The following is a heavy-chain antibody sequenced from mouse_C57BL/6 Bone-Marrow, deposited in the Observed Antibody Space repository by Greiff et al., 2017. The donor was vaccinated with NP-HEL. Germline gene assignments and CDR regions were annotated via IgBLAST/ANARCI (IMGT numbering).Heavy chain of an antibody. CDR1: GYTFTSYW. CDR2: IHPNSGST. CDR3: ARREDSAYFDY. D-gene: IGHD2-12*01. Sequence: QVQLQQPGAELVKPGASVKLSCKASGYTFTSYWMHWVKQRPGQGLEWIGMIHPNSGSTNYNEKFKSKATLTVDKSSSTAYMQLSSLTSEDSAVYYGARREDSAYFDYWGQGTTLTVSS. J-gene: IGHJ2*01. V-gene: IGHV1-64*01.